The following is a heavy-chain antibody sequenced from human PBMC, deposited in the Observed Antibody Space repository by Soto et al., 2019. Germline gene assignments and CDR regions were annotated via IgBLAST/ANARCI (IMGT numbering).Heavy chain of an antibody. Sequence: SVKVSCKASGGTFRNDPFSWVRQAPGQGLEWMGGIIPVIGVPSYARKFQGRVTITADASTSTVYMDLSSLTSEDTAVYFCAKVLEVKDPHISHFHDWGQGTLVTVS. D-gene: IGHD2-21*01. CDR2: IIPVIGVP. CDR1: GGTFRNDP. V-gene: IGHV1-69*10. CDR3: AKVLEVKDPHISHFHD. J-gene: IGHJ4*02.